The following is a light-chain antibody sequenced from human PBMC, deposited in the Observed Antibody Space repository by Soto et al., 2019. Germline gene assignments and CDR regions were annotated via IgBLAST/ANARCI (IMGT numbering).Light chain of an antibody. Sequence: QSVLTQPASVTGSPGQSITISCTGTSRDVGRYNLVSWYQQHPGKAPKLMIYEVTKRPSGVSHRFSGSKSGTTASLTISGLQAEDEADYDCCSYAGIYVFASGTKVTVL. J-gene: IGLJ1*01. CDR3: CSYAGIYV. CDR1: SRDVGRYNL. V-gene: IGLV2-23*02. CDR2: EVT.